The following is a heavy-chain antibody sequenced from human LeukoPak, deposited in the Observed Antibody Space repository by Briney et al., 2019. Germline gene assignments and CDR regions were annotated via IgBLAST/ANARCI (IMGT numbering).Heavy chain of an antibody. Sequence: GGSLRLSCAASGFTFSSYGMSWVRQAPGKGLEWVSGISGSGGSTYYADSVKGRFTISRDNSKNTLYLQMNSLRAEDTAVYYCAKGKGGRAAAGLDYWGQGTLVTVSS. V-gene: IGHV3-23*01. CDR3: AKGKGGRAAAGLDY. CDR1: GFTFSSYG. D-gene: IGHD6-13*01. J-gene: IGHJ4*02. CDR2: ISGSGGST.